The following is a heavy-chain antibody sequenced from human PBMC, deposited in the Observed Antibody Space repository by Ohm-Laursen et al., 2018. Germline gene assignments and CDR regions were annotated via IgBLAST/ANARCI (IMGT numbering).Heavy chain of an antibody. V-gene: IGHV3-23*01. J-gene: IGHJ4*02. CDR2: ISGSGGST. CDR1: GSTFSSYA. CDR3: AKDLASRIYSSGWLPYYFDY. D-gene: IGHD6-19*01. Sequence: SLRLSCTASGSTFSSYAMSWVRQAPGKGLEWVSAISGSGGSTYYADSVKGRFTISRDNSKNTLYLQMNSLRAEDTAVYYCAKDLASRIYSSGWLPYYFDYWGQGTLVTVSS.